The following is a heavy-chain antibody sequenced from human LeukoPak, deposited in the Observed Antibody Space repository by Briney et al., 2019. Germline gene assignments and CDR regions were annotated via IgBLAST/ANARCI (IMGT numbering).Heavy chain of an antibody. CDR3: AKEAHYPHMGTYLVTIDS. J-gene: IGHJ4*02. CDR2: IGGSDGKT. D-gene: IGHD3-9*01. Sequence: GGSLRLSCAASGFTFSSYGMSWVRQAPGNGLEWVSAIGGSDGKTYYADSVKGRFTISRDNSKNTLYLQMNSLRAEDTALYYCAKEAHYPHMGTYLVTIDSWGQGTLVTVSS. CDR1: GFTFSSYG. V-gene: IGHV3-23*01.